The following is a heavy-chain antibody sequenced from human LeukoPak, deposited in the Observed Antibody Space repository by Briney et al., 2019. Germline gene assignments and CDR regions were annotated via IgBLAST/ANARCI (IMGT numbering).Heavy chain of an antibody. D-gene: IGHD6-19*01. Sequence: SVKVSCKASGGTFSSYAISWVRQAPGQGLEWMGRIIPIFGTANYAQRFQGRVTITTDESTSTAYMELSSLRSEDTAVYYCARIPIAVAGRWYYFDYWGQGTLVTVSS. CDR1: GGTFSSYA. CDR3: ARIPIAVAGRWYYFDY. J-gene: IGHJ4*02. V-gene: IGHV1-69*05. CDR2: IIPIFGTA.